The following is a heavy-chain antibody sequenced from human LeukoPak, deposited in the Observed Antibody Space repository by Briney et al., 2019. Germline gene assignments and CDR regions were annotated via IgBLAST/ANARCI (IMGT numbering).Heavy chain of an antibody. CDR3: AREDSRSAFDI. CDR2: ISSSSSYI. D-gene: IGHD6-13*01. CDR1: GFTFSSYS. J-gene: IGHJ3*02. V-gene: IGHV3-21*01. Sequence: PGGSLRLSCAASGFTFSSYSMNWVRQAPGKGLEWVSSISSSSSYIYYADSVKGRFTISRDNSKNTLYLQMNSLRAEDTAVYYCAREDSRSAFDIWGQGTMVTVSS.